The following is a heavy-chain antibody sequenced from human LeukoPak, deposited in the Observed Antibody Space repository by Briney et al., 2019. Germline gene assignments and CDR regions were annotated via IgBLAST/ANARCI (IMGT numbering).Heavy chain of an antibody. CDR3: ARYYDSSRNWFNP. J-gene: IGHJ5*02. V-gene: IGHV4-59*06. CDR2: IYYSGST. CDR1: GGSISSYY. Sequence: QPSETLSLTCTVSGGSISSYYWSWIRQHPGKGLEWIGYIYYSGSTYYNPSLKSRVTISVDTSKNQSSLKLSSVTAADTAVYYCARYYDSSRNWFNPWGQGTLVTVSS. D-gene: IGHD3-22*01.